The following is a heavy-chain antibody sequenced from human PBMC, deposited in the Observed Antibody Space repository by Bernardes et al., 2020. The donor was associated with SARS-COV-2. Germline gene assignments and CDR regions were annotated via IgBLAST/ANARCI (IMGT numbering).Heavy chain of an antibody. D-gene: IGHD3-9*01. Sequence: GGSLRLSCAASGFTFDDYGMSWVRQAPGKGLEWVSGINWNGGSTGYADSVKGRFTISRDNAKNSLYLQMNSLRAEDTALYHCARNRDVLRYFDHLDYWGQGTLVTVSS. J-gene: IGHJ4*02. CDR2: INWNGGST. V-gene: IGHV3-20*01. CDR1: GFTFDDYG. CDR3: ARNRDVLRYFDHLDY.